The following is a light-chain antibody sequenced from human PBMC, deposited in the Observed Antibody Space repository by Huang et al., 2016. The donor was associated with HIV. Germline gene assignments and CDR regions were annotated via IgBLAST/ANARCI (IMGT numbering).Light chain of an antibody. J-gene: IGKJ4*01. CDR2: GAS. V-gene: IGKV3-15*01. CDR1: QSVSTN. Sequence: EIVMTQSPDPLSVSPGQRVTLSCRASQSVSTNLALYQQRPGQAPSLLIFGASPRATCIPARFTGSVSGTEFTLTISSLQSEDFAVYYCQQYNNWPLFGGGTKVEIK. CDR3: QQYNNWPL.